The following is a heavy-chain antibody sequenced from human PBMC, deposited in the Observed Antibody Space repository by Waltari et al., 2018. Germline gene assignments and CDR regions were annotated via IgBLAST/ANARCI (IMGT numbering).Heavy chain of an antibody. CDR1: GYTFPSYV. D-gene: IGHD3-22*01. Sequence: QVQLVQSGAEVKKPGASVKVSCKASGYTFPSYVIRWVRPAPGQGLEWMGWISAYNGNTNYAQKLQGRVTMTTDTSTSTAYMELRSLRSDDTAVYYCARESPYYYDSSGYYCYFDYWGQGTLVTVSS. CDR3: ARESPYYYDSSGYYCYFDY. J-gene: IGHJ4*02. V-gene: IGHV1-18*04. CDR2: ISAYNGNT.